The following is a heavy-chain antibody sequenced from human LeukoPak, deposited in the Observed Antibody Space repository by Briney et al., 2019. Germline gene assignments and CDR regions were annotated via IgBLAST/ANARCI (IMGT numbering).Heavy chain of an antibody. CDR3: ARAMSTFGGVRNYFDS. CDR1: GFTFSGHK. CDR2: VSISSGTI. J-gene: IGHJ4*02. D-gene: IGHD3-16*01. V-gene: IGHV3-48*04. Sequence: GGSLRLSCAASGFTFSGHKMNWVRQAPGKGLEWISFVSISSGTIYYADSVNGRFRISRDNAKSSLDLEMNSLRAEDTAVYYCARAMSTFGGVRNYFDSWGQGTLVTVSS.